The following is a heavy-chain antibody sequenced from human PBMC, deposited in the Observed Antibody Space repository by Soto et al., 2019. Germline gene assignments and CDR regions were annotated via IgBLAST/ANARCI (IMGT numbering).Heavy chain of an antibody. CDR3: AREVSKYSGDEFDY. CDR2: ISSSSSYI. Sequence: EVQLVESGGGLVKPGGSLRLSCAASGFTFSSYSMNWVRQAPGKGLEWVSSISSSSSYIYYADSVKGRFTISRDNAKNSLYLQMNSLRAEDTAVYYCAREVSKYSGDEFDYWGHGTLVTVSS. D-gene: IGHD5-12*01. J-gene: IGHJ5*01. CDR1: GFTFSSYS. V-gene: IGHV3-21*01.